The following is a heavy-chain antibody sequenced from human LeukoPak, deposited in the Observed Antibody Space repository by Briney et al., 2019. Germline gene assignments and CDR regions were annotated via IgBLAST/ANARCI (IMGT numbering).Heavy chain of an antibody. J-gene: IGHJ4*02. CDR2: ISYDGSNK. Sequence: GGSLRLSCAASGFTFSSYAMHWVRQAPGKGLEWVAVISYDGSNKYYADSVKGRFTISRDNSKNTLYLQMNSLRAEDTAVYYCARDFDYWGQGTLVTVSS. CDR1: GFTFSSYA. CDR3: ARDFDY. V-gene: IGHV3-30-3*01.